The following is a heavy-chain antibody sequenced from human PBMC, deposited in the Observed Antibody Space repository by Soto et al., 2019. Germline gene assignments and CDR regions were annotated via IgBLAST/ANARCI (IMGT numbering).Heavy chain of an antibody. CDR2: TYLDGRI. CDR1: GVPISSTSYF. J-gene: IGHJ6*02. V-gene: IGHV4-39*01. Sequence: QVQLQASGPRLVKPSETVSLTCTVSGVPISSTSYFWAWIRQPPGKGLEWIGSTYLDGRISYNPSLGSGLTLSLATFKNHFSLTMTSVTASDMALYYCARRGYGLDVWGQGTTVKVSS. CDR3: ARRGYGLDV. D-gene: IGHD6-13*01.